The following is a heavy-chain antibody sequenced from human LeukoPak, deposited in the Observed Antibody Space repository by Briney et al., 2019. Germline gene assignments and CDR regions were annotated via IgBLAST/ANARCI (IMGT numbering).Heavy chain of an antibody. V-gene: IGHV1-69*05. CDR1: GGTFSSYA. CDR3: ARDTSGGDCYPGSYAFDI. J-gene: IGHJ3*02. CDR2: IIAIFGTA. Sequence: ASVKVSCKASGGTFSSYAISWVRQAPGQGLEWMGGIIAIFGTANYAQKFQGRVTITTDESTSTAYMELSSLRSEDTAVYYCARDTSGGDCYPGSYAFDISGQGTMVTVSS. D-gene: IGHD2-21*02.